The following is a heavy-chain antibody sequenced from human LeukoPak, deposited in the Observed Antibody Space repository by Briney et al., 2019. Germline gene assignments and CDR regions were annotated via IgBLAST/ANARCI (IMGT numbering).Heavy chain of an antibody. D-gene: IGHD6-19*01. Sequence: GRSLRLSCAVSGFTSRRYGMSRGRQSPGKGLEGLANIRKDGNEKYYVDSVKGRFSISRDNAKNLLYLQMNSLRVDDTAVYYCAREPSISVAGAGDYWGQGTLVTVSS. CDR3: AREPSISVAGAGDY. J-gene: IGHJ4*02. CDR2: IRKDGNEK. CDR1: GFTSRRYG. V-gene: IGHV3-7*01.